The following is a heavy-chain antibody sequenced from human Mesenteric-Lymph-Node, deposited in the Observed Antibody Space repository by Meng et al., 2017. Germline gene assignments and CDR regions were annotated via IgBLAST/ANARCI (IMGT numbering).Heavy chain of an antibody. D-gene: IGHD2-2*01. CDR2: IYHSGST. J-gene: IGHJ5*02. V-gene: IGHV4-38-2*01. Sequence: SETLSLTCAVSGYSISSGYYWGWIRQPPGKGLEWIGSIYHSGSTYYNPSLKSRVTISVDTSKNQFSLKLSSVTAADTAVYYCARGRDLYCSSVSCPNWFDPWGQGTLVTVSS. CDR3: ARGRDLYCSSVSCPNWFDP. CDR1: GYSISSGYY.